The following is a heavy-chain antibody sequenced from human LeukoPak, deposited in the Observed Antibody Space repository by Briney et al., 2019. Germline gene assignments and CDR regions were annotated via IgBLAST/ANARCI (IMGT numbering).Heavy chain of an antibody. D-gene: IGHD6-25*01. CDR3: ARFAAGGSYYYYMDV. CDR1: GIIVSDNY. J-gene: IGHJ6*03. CDR2: LYSGGAT. Sequence: PGGSLRLSCAASGIIVSDNYMNWVRQAPGKGLEWVSVLYSGGATYYADTVKGRFTISRDNSQNTLFLQMDNLRAEDTAVYYCARFAAGGSYYYYMDVWGKGTTVTVSS. V-gene: IGHV3-53*01.